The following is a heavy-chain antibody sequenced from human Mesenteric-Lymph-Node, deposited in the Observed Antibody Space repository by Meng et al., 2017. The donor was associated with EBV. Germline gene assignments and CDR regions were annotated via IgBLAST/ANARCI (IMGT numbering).Heavy chain of an antibody. CDR1: GGSFSGYY. J-gene: IGHJ4*02. Sequence: QVQVQQWGAGLLKPSETLXXXXDVYGGSFSGYYWSWIRQPPGKGLEWIGEINHSGSTNYNPSLKSRVTISVDTSKNQFSLKLSSVTAADTAVYYCARDGLRSGYYIGLDYWGQGTLVTVSS. CDR3: ARDGLRSGYYIGLDY. V-gene: IGHV4-34*01. D-gene: IGHD3-3*01. CDR2: INHSGST.